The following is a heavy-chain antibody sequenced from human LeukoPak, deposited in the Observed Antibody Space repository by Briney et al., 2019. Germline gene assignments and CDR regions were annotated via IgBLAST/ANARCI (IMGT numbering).Heavy chain of an antibody. D-gene: IGHD2-8*01. Sequence: PGGSLRLSCAASGFTFSSYAMSWVRQAPGKGLEWVSAISGSGGSTYYADSVKGRFTISRDNSKNTLYLQMNSLRAEDTAVHYCAKGSLILYRIRFDPWGQGTLVTVSS. J-gene: IGHJ5*02. CDR3: AKGSLILYRIRFDP. CDR2: ISGSGGST. CDR1: GFTFSSYA. V-gene: IGHV3-23*01.